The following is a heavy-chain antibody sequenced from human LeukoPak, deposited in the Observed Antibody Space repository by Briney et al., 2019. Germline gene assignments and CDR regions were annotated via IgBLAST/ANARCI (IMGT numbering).Heavy chain of an antibody. Sequence: SETLSLTCAVYGGSFSGYYWSWIRQPPGKGLEWIGEINHSGSTNYNPSLKSRVTISVDTSKNQFSLKLSSVTAADTAVYYRARVYAVTTFSWFDPWGQGTLVTVSS. V-gene: IGHV4-34*01. CDR3: ARVYAVTTFSWFDP. CDR1: GGSFSGYY. J-gene: IGHJ5*02. CDR2: INHSGST. D-gene: IGHD4-11*01.